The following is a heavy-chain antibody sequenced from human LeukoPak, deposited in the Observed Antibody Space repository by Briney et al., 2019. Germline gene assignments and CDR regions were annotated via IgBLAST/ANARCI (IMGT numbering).Heavy chain of an antibody. CDR3: AKVTRDIVVVPAAIHRSQYYYYGMDV. CDR1: GFTSSSYA. J-gene: IGHJ6*02. D-gene: IGHD2-2*02. Sequence: GGSLRLSCAASGFTSSSYAMSWVRQAPGEGLEWVSAISGSGGSTYYADSVKGRFTISRDNSKNTLYLQMNSLRAEDTAVYYCAKVTRDIVVVPAAIHRSQYYYYGMDVWGQGTTVAVSS. V-gene: IGHV3-23*01. CDR2: ISGSGGST.